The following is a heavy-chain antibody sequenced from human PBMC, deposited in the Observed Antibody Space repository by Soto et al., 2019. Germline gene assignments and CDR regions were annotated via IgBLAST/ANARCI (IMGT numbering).Heavy chain of an antibody. CDR1: GFTLRNYA. Sequence: GGSLRLSCEASGFTLRNYAMTWIRQAPGKGLEWVSLISANDVGTYYAESVKTRFTISTDQSRNTVYLQMDSLRADDTAIYYCAKAKNDYNWDNRPPFDYWGQGTLVTVSS. CDR2: ISANDVGT. CDR3: AKAKNDYNWDNRPPFDY. D-gene: IGHD1-20*01. J-gene: IGHJ4*02. V-gene: IGHV3-23*01.